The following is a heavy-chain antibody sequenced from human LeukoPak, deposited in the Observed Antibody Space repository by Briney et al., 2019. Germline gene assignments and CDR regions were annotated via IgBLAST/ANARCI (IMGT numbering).Heavy chain of an antibody. CDR3: ARDWSTSGWYIDSLYWYFDL. Sequence: SETLSLTCAVSGGSISSSNWWSWVRQPPGKRLEWIGEIYHSGSTNYNPSLKGRVTISVDKSKNQFSLKLSPVTAADTAVYYCARDWSTSGWYIDSLYWYFDLWGRGTLVTVSS. D-gene: IGHD6-19*01. V-gene: IGHV4-4*02. J-gene: IGHJ2*01. CDR1: GGSISSSNW. CDR2: IYHSGST.